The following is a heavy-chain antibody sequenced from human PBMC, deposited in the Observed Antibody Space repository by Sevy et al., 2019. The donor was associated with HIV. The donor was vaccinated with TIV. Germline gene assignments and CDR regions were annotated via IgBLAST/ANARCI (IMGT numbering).Heavy chain of an antibody. D-gene: IGHD6-13*01. CDR3: VRAIAADASL. V-gene: IGHV3-30-3*01. CDR1: GFTFSSFA. Sequence: GGSLRLSCAASGFTFSSFAMHWVRQAPGKGLEWVAVISYDGSSKYYPDSVKGRFTISRDNARNLVYLQMSSLTAEDTALYYCVRAIAADASLWGQGTLVTVSS. CDR2: ISYDGSSK. J-gene: IGHJ4*02.